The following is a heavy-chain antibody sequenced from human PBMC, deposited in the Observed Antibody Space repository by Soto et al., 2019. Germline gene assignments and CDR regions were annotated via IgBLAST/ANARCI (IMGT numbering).Heavy chain of an antibody. CDR1: GYDFTTYG. J-gene: IGHJ4*02. CDR3: ARGRYADY. CDR2: ISAHNGNT. V-gene: IGHV1-18*01. Sequence: QVHLVQSGAEVKKPWASVKVSFKGSGYDFTTYGITWVRQAPGQGLEWMAWISAHNGNTDYAPKLQGRVTVTRDTSTSTAYMELRSLRSDDTAMYYCARGRYADYWGQGDLVTVSS. D-gene: IGHD1-1*01.